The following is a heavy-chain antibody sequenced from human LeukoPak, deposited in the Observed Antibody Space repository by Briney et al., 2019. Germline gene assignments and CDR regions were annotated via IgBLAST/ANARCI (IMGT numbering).Heavy chain of an antibody. D-gene: IGHD3-22*01. J-gene: IGHJ4*02. CDR2: IIPIFGTA. V-gene: IGHV1-69*01. CDR3: AREDYYDSSGPFDY. Sequence: SVKVSCKASGGTFSTYAISWVRQAPGQGLEWMGGIIPIFGTANYAQKFQGRVTITADESTSTAYMELSSLRSEDTAVYYCAREDYYDSSGPFDYWGQGTLVTVSS. CDR1: GGTFSTYA.